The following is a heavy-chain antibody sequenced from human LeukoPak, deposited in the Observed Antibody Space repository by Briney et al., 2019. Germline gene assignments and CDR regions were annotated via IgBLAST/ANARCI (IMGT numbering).Heavy chain of an antibody. J-gene: IGHJ5*02. CDR1: GGSFSGYY. V-gene: IGHV4-34*01. Sequence: KPSETLSLTCAVYGGSFSGYYWSRIRQPPGKGLEWIGEINHSGSTNYNPSLKSRVTISVDTSKNQFSLKLSSVTAADTAVYYCARAIVVVPAAIRGRNWFDPWGQETLVTVSS. D-gene: IGHD2-2*02. CDR3: ARAIVVVPAAIRGRNWFDP. CDR2: INHSGST.